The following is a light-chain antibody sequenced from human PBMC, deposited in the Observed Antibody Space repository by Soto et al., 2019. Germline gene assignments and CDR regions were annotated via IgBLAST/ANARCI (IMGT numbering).Light chain of an antibody. Sequence: QSALTQPASVSGSPGQSITISCTGTSSDVGGYNYVSWYQQHPGKAPKLMIYDVSNRPSGVSNRFSGSKSGNTASLTISGPQVVAEPDYVGSSYASSSVREFGGGTK. CDR3: SSYASSSVRE. CDR2: DVS. V-gene: IGLV2-14*01. J-gene: IGLJ3*02. CDR1: SSDVGGYNY.